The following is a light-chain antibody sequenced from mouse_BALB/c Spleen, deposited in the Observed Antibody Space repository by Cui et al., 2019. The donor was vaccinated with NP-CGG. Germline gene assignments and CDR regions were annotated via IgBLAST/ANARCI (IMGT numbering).Light chain of an antibody. J-gene: IGLJ1*01. CDR3: AQGYRNNWV. V-gene: IGLV1*01. Sequence: QAVVSQESALTTSPGETVTLTCRSSTGAVTISNYANWVQEKPDHLFTGLIGGTNNRAPGVPARFSGPLIGDKAALTITGEKTEDEEKNFGAQGYRNNWVFGGGTKLTVL. CDR2: GTN. CDR1: TGAVTISNY.